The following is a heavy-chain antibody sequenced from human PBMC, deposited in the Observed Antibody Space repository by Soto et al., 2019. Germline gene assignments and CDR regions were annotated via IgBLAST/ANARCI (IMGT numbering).Heavy chain of an antibody. Sequence: QVQLVQSGAEVKKPGASVKVSCKASGYTFTSYDINWVRQATGQGLEWMGWMNPNSGNTGYAQKFQGRVTMTRNTSISTAYMELSSLRSEDTAVYYCARGEGSWNLRHYYYYMDVWGKGTTVTVSS. V-gene: IGHV1-8*01. CDR3: ARGEGSWNLRHYYYYMDV. CDR1: GYTFTSYD. CDR2: MNPNSGNT. D-gene: IGHD1-7*01. J-gene: IGHJ6*03.